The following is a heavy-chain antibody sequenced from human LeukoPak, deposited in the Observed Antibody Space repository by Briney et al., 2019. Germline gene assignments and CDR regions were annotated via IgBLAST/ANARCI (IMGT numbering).Heavy chain of an antibody. D-gene: IGHD5-18*01. J-gene: IGHJ4*02. CDR2: ISGSGGST. CDR3: AKPKYSYGYGYFDY. Sequence: GGSLRLSCAASGFTFSSYAMHWVRQAPGKGLEWVSAISGSGGSTYYADSVKGRFTISRDNSKNTLYLQMNSLRAEDTAVYYCAKPKYSYGYGYFDYWGQGTLVTVSS. V-gene: IGHV3-23*01. CDR1: GFTFSSYA.